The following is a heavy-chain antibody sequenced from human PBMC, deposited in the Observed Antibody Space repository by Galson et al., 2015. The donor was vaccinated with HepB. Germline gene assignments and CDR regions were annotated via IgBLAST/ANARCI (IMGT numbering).Heavy chain of an antibody. J-gene: IGHJ6*02. Sequence: SVKVSCKASGYTFTSYGTSWVRQAPGQGLEWMGWISAYNGNTNYAQKLQDRVTMTTDTSTSTAYMELRSLRFDDTGVYYCAREGYGWGSYYYYDYNGRDGWGQGTTVTVSS. CDR2: ISAYNGNT. CDR3: AREGYGWGSYYYYDYNGRDG. D-gene: IGHD3-10*01. CDR1: GYTFTSYG. V-gene: IGHV1-18*01.